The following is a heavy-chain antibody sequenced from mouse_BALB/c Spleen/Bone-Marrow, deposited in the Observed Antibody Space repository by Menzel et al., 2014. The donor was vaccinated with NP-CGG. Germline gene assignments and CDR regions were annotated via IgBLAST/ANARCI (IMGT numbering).Heavy chain of an antibody. D-gene: IGHD3-3*01. CDR3: TRYDLTTRAFAY. CDR1: GYSFTSYW. CDR2: IHLSDSES. V-gene: IGHV1-61*01. J-gene: IGHJ3*01. Sequence: VKLVESGAELVRPGASVKLSCKASGYSFTSYWMNWVEQRPGQGLEWIGMIHLSDSESRLNQKFKDKATLTVDKSSSTAYMQLSSPTSEDSAVYYCTRYDLTTRAFAYWGQGTLVTVSA.